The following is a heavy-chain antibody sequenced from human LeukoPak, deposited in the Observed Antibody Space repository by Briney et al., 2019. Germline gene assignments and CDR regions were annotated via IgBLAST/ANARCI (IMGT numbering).Heavy chain of an antibody. D-gene: IGHD2-15*01. CDR2: ISYDGSNK. CDR1: GFTFSSYA. V-gene: IGHV3-30-3*01. J-gene: IGHJ4*02. CDR3: ARGVVGAAIGGSFDY. Sequence: PGGSLRLSCAASGFTFSSYAMHWVRQAPGKGLEWVALISYDGSNKYNADSVKGRFTISRDNSKNTLYLQMNSLRAEDTAVYYCARGVVGAAIGGSFDYWGQGTLVTVSS.